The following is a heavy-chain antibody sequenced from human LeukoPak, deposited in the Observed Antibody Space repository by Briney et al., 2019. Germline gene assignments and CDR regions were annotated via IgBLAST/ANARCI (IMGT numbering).Heavy chain of an antibody. J-gene: IGHJ4*02. V-gene: IGHV3-23*01. CDR2: ISGSGDST. CDR3: ARQVGFCSDSTCYFDY. CDR1: GFPFSSYV. D-gene: IGHD3-22*01. Sequence: PGGSLRLSCAASGFPFSSYVMRWVRQGPGKGLQWVSAISGSGDSTDYADSVRGRFTISRDNPKNILFLQMSSLRADDTAIYYCARQVGFCSDSTCYFDYWGQGALVTVSS.